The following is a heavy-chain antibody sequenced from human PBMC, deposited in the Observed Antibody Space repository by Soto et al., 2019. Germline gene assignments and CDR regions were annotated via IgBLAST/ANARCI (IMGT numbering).Heavy chain of an antibody. CDR3: ARERDGSGFDP. CDR1: GYTFTSYD. CDR2: MNPNSGNT. J-gene: IGHJ5*02. V-gene: IGHV1-8*01. Sequence: DSVKVSCKASGYTFTSYDINWVRQATGQGLEWMGWMNPNSGNTAYAQRFQGRVTMTRNTSISTAYMELSSLRSEDTAVYYCARERDGSGFDPWGQGTLVTGSS.